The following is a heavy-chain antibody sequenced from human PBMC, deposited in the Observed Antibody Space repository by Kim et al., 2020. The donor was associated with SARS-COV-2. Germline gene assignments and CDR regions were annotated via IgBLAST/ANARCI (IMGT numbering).Heavy chain of an antibody. CDR2: IIDTGDAT. J-gene: IGHJ4*02. V-gene: IGHV3-23*01. CDR1: GFTFSTYA. CDR3: ARGAAVADTYYFTS. Sequence: GGSLRLSCAASGFTFSTYAMSWVRQAPGKGLEWVSSIIDTGDATYYADSVRGRFTISRDNSKKTLFVQINSLRGDDTAIYYCARGAAVADTYYFTSWGQGTLVTVSS. D-gene: IGHD6-19*01.